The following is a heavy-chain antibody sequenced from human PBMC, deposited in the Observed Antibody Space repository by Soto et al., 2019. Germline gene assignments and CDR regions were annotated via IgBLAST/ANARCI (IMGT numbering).Heavy chain of an antibody. CDR3: ARGSTSPPYYYYYGMDV. D-gene: IGHD2-2*01. Sequence: QVQLVQSGAEVKKPGASVKVSCKASGYTFTSYGISWVRQAPGQGLEWMGWISAYNGNTNYTQKLQGRVTMTTDTSTSTAYMELRSLRSDDTAVYYCARGSTSPPYYYYYGMDVWGQGTTVTVSS. CDR2: ISAYNGNT. J-gene: IGHJ6*02. V-gene: IGHV1-18*04. CDR1: GYTFTSYG.